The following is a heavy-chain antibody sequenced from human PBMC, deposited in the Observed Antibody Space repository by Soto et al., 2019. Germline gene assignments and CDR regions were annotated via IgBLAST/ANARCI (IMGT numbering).Heavy chain of an antibody. CDR1: GGTFSSYA. Sequence: QVQLVQSGAEVKKPGSSVKVSCKASGGTFSSYAISWVRQAPGQGLEWMGGIIPIFGTANYAQKFQGRVTITADKSTSTAYMELSSLRSEDTAVYYFSFSSRDGYPHWYFDLCGRGTLVTVSS. V-gene: IGHV1-69*06. D-gene: IGHD5-12*01. CDR2: IIPIFGTA. CDR3: SFSSRDGYPHWYFDL. J-gene: IGHJ2*01.